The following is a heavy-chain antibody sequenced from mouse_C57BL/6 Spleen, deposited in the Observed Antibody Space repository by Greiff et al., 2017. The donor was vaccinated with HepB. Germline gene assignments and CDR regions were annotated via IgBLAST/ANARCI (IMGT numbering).Heavy chain of an antibody. CDR3: ARGVTTLVGYAMDY. V-gene: IGHV5-17*01. CDR2: ISSGSSTI. D-gene: IGHD1-1*01. CDR1: GFTFSDYG. Sequence: EVHLVESGGGLVKPGGSLKLSCAASGFTFSDYGMHWVRQAPEKGLEWVAYISSGSSTIYYADTVKGRFTISRDNAKNTLFLQMTSLRSEDTAMYYCARGVTTLVGYAMDYWGQGTSVTVSS. J-gene: IGHJ4*01.